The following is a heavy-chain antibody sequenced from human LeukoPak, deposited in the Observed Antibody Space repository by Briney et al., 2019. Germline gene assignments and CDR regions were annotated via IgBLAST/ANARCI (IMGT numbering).Heavy chain of an antibody. CDR2: IKQDGSEE. CDR1: GFTFSNYW. D-gene: IGHD1-26*01. J-gene: IGHJ6*02. V-gene: IGHV3-7*05. CDR3: ARGSPIWVGATDDYYYGMDV. Sequence: QSGGSLRLSCAASGFTFSNYWMSWVRQAPGKGLEWVANIKQDGSEEYYVDSVKGRFTISRDNAKNSLSLQMNSLRVEDTAVYYCARGSPIWVGATDDYYYGMDVWGQGTTVTVSS.